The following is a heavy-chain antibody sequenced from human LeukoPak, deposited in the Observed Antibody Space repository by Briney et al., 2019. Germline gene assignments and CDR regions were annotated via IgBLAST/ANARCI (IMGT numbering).Heavy chain of an antibody. CDR2: IWYDGSNK. Sequence: QPGRSLRLSCAASGFTFSSYGMHWVRQAPGKGLEWVAVIWYDGSNKYYADSVKGRFTISRDNSKNTLYLQMNSLRAEDTAVYYCARASYDSSGYGAFDIWGQGTMVTVSS. CDR1: GFTFSSYG. V-gene: IGHV3-33*08. J-gene: IGHJ3*02. D-gene: IGHD3-22*01. CDR3: ARASYDSSGYGAFDI.